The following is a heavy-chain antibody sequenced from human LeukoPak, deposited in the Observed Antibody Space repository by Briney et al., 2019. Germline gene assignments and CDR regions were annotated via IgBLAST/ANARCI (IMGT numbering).Heavy chain of an antibody. CDR2: ISSSSSYT. J-gene: IGHJ4*02. V-gene: IGHV3-11*05. CDR1: GFTFSDYY. Sequence: GGSLRLSCAASGFTFSDYYMSWIRQAPGKGLEWVSSISSSSSYTNYADSVKGRFTISRDNAKNSLYLQMNSLRAEDTAVYYCARGVVVVTAIRGFDYWGQGTLVTVSS. CDR3: ARGVVVVTAIRGFDY. D-gene: IGHD2-21*02.